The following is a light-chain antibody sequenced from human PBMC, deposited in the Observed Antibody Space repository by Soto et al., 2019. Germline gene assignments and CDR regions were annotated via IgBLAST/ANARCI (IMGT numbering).Light chain of an antibody. CDR2: GAS. Sequence: EIVLTQSPGTLSLSPGKRATLSCRASQSISSSYLAWYQQRPGQAPRLLIYGASNRATGIPARFSGSGSGTDFTLTISSLEPEDFAVYYCQQHSNWPLTFGGGTKVDIK. J-gene: IGKJ4*01. CDR1: QSISSSY. V-gene: IGKV3D-20*02. CDR3: QQHSNWPLT.